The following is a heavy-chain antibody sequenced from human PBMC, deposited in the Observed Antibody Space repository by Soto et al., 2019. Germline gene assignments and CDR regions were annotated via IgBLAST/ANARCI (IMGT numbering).Heavy chain of an antibody. D-gene: IGHD2-2*01. CDR3: ARAGLMYQLLSWFDP. CDR2: INPSGGST. V-gene: IGHV1-46*01. CDR1: GYTFTSYY. J-gene: IGHJ5*02. Sequence: VASVKVSCKASGYTFTSYYMHWVRQAPGQGLEWMGIINPSGGSTSYAQKFQGRVTMTRDTSTSTVYMELSSLRSEDTAVYYCARAGLMYQLLSWFDPWGQGTLVTVSS.